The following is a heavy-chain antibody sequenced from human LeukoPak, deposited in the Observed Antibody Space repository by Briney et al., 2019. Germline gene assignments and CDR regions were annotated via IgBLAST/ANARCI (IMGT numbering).Heavy chain of an antibody. CDR2: ISAYNGNT. CDR3: ARGVPDYYDSSGYDDSFDI. V-gene: IGHV1-18*01. Sequence: ASVKVSCKASGYTFTSYGISWVRQAPGQGLEWMGWISAYNGNTNYAQKLQGRVTMTTDTSTSTAYMELRSLRSDDTVVYYCARGVPDYYDSSGYDDSFDIWGQGTMVTVSS. D-gene: IGHD3-22*01. CDR1: GYTFTSYG. J-gene: IGHJ3*02.